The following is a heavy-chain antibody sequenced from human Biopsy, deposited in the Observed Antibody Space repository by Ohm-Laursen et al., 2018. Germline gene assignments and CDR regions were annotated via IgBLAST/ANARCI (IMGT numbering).Heavy chain of an antibody. J-gene: IGHJ6*02. V-gene: IGHV1-46*01. CDR1: GYNFGNYY. Sequence: VASVKVSCNGSGYNFGNYYINWVRKVPGQGLEWLGVVNPVAEATMYAQKFQDRITLTRDASTNTVYMDLTSLTSEDTAVYYCARESPLRLGVCGAIRCFKEVFGMDVWGQGTTVIVSS. CDR2: VNPVAEAT. CDR3: ARESPLRLGVCGAIRCFKEVFGMDV. D-gene: IGHD2-21*01.